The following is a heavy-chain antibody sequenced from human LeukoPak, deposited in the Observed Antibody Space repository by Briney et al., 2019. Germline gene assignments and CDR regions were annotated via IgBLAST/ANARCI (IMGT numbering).Heavy chain of an antibody. CDR1: GYTFTGYY. CDR3: ARDGPVAGVVGPTFPDY. D-gene: IGHD1-26*01. V-gene: IGHV1-2*02. CDR2: INPNSGGT. J-gene: IGHJ4*02. Sequence: ASVKVSCKASGYTFTGYYMHWVRRAPGQGLEWMGWINPNSGGTNYAQKFQGRVTMTRDTSISTAYMELSRLRSDDTAVYYCARDGPVAGVVGPTFPDYWGQGTLVTVSS.